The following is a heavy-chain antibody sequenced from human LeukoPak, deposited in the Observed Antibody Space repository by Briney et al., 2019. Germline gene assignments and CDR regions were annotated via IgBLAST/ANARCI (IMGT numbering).Heavy chain of an antibody. CDR1: GFTFDDYA. J-gene: IGHJ4*02. D-gene: IGHD6-13*01. CDR2: ISWNSGSI. CDR3: AKGPLTIAAAGPYYFDY. Sequence: GGSLRLSCAASGFTFDDYAMPWVRHAPGKGLEWVSGISWNSGSIGYADSVKGRFTISRDNAKNSLYLQMNSLRAEDTALYYCAKGPLTIAAAGPYYFDYWGQGTLVTVSS. V-gene: IGHV3-9*01.